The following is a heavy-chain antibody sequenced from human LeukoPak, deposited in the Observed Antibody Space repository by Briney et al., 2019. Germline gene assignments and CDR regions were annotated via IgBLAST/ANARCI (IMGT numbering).Heavy chain of an antibody. CDR3: ARIYDSSDY. CDR1: GFTFSSYE. J-gene: IGHJ4*02. CDR2: ISSSGSTI. D-gene: IGHD3-22*01. V-gene: IGHV3-48*03. Sequence: GGSLRPSCAASGFTFSSYEMNWVRQAPGKGLEWVSYISSSGSTIYYADSVKGRFTISRDNAKNSLYLQMNSLRAEDTAVYYCARIYDSSDYWAREPWSPSPQ.